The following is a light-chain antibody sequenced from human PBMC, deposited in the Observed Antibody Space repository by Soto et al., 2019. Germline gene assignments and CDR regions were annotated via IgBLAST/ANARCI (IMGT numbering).Light chain of an antibody. V-gene: IGKV3-20*01. Sequence: EIVLTQSPGTLSLSPGERPTLSCRASQSVPNSYLAWYQQKPGQAPRLLIYGASSRATGIPVRFSGSGSGTDFTLTISSLQSEDFAVYYCQQYNSWPPITFGGGTKVDIK. CDR1: QSVPNSY. CDR3: QQYNSWPPIT. J-gene: IGKJ4*01. CDR2: GAS.